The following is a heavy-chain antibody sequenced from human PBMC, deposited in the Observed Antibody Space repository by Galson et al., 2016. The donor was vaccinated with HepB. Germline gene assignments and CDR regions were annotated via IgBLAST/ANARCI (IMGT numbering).Heavy chain of an antibody. CDR1: GGFISSDGHY. CDR3: AREELGRWGPGFDY. CDR2: IYYSGST. V-gene: IGHV4-31*03. D-gene: IGHD3-10*01. Sequence: TLSLTCTVSGGFISSDGHYWSWIRQHPGKGLEWIGYIYYSGSTYYNPSLKSRVTISVDTSKNQFSLRLSSVTAADTAVYYCAREELGRWGPGFDYWGQGTLVTVSS. J-gene: IGHJ4*02.